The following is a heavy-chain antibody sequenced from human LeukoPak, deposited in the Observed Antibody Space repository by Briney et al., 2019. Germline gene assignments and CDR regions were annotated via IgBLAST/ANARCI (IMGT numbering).Heavy chain of an antibody. Sequence: GGSLRLSCAGSGFIFSDFCINWIRQSPGKGLEWLAYISPDGSYTTYGDSVKGRFVISRVNAKNSVSLQMNSLRVEDTAVYFCASDQVSGVFDYWGQGARVTVS. V-gene: IGHV3-11*05. CDR3: ASDQVSGVFDY. CDR2: ISPDGSYT. CDR1: GFIFSDFC. D-gene: IGHD5/OR15-5a*01. J-gene: IGHJ4*02.